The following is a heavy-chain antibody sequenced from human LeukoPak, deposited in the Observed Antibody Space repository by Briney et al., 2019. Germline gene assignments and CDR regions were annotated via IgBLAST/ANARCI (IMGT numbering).Heavy chain of an antibody. D-gene: IGHD4-17*01. V-gene: IGHV3-11*04. CDR2: ISSSGSI. CDR1: GFTFSDNY. J-gene: IGHJ4*02. Sequence: PGGSLRLSCAASGFTFSDNYMSWIRQAPGKVLEWVSYISSSGSIYYADSVKGRFTISRDNAKNSLYLQMNSLRAEDTAVYYCARDPEGATVTTGYWGQGTLVTVSS. CDR3: ARDPEGATVTTGY.